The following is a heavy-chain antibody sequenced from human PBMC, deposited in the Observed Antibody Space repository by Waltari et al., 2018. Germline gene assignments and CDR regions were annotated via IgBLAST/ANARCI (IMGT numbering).Heavy chain of an antibody. CDR1: GGTFSSYA. CDR3: ASPTPSVYYESSGYYSYYYGMDV. J-gene: IGHJ6*02. CDR2: IIPIFGTA. D-gene: IGHD3-22*01. Sequence: QVQLVQSGAEVKKPGSSVKVSCKASGGTFSSYAISWVRQAPGQGLEWMGGIIPIFGTANYAQKFQGRVTSTADESTSTAYMELSSLRSEDTAVYYCASPTPSVYYESSGYYSYYYGMDVWGQGTTVTVSS. V-gene: IGHV1-69*01.